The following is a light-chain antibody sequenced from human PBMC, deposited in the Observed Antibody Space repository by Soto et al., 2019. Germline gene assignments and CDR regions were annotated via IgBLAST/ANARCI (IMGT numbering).Light chain of an antibody. Sequence: SYELTQPPSVSVAPGKTASISCGGNNIGSKGVHWYQQKPGQAPVLVIYSDTDLPPVIPERFSGSNSANLATLTISRVEAGDEAGDYCQVWDSGSAHVVFGGGTKVTVL. CDR1: NIGSKG. V-gene: IGLV3-21*04. CDR2: SDT. J-gene: IGLJ2*01. CDR3: QVWDSGSAHVV.